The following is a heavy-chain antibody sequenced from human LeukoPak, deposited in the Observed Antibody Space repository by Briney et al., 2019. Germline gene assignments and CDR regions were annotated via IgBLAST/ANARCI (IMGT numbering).Heavy chain of an antibody. CDR3: ARVLGTRQSNWIDP. V-gene: IGHV3-53*04. CDR1: AFTASSNY. Sequence: RGSLRLSCAVSAFTASSNYMSWVRQAPGKVLEWVSVIYSGGSTYYADSVKGRFTISRHNSKNTLYLPMNSLRDEDTAVYYCARVLGTRQSNWIDPWGQGTLVTVSS. CDR2: IYSGGST. D-gene: IGHD2-2*01. J-gene: IGHJ5*02.